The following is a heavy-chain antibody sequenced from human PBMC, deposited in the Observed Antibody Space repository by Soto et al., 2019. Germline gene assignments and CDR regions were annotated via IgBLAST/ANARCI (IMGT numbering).Heavy chain of an antibody. Sequence: LXLSCAASAFTFSTFVMHWVRQAPVKGLEWVAVISNDGKNKYHAESVKGRFTISRDNSKNTLYLQMSSLRPEDTAVYYCAKDFDVAAAAYYFDYWGQGTLVTVSS. CDR1: AFTFSTFV. CDR3: AKDFDVAAAAYYFDY. CDR2: ISNDGKNK. J-gene: IGHJ4*02. D-gene: IGHD6-13*01. V-gene: IGHV3-30*18.